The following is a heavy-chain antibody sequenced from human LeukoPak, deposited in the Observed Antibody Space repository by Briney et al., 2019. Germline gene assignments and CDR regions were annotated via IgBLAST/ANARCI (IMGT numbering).Heavy chain of an antibody. CDR1: GYTFTSYY. V-gene: IGHV1-46*01. Sequence: ASVKVSCKASGYTFTSYYTHWVRQTPGQGLEWMGIINPSGGNPGYEQKRQGRVAMHRDTPTSTVYMDLSSLRSEETAVYYCARAAPRGSYYFDYWGQGTLVTVSS. CDR3: ARAAPRGSYYFDY. D-gene: IGHD6-6*01. CDR2: INPSGGNP. J-gene: IGHJ4*02.